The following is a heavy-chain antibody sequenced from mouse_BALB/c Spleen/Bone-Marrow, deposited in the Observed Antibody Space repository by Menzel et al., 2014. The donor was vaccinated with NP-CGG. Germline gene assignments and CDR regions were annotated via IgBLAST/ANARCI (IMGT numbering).Heavy chain of an antibody. J-gene: IGHJ4*01. CDR2: IYPYNGDT. D-gene: IGHD2-10*02. V-gene: IGHV1S29*02. CDR3: TRREYGNYGYAMDY. Sequence: EVQGVESGPELVKPGASVKISCKASGYTFTDYNMHWVKQSHGKSLEWIGYIYPYNGDTGYNQKFKSKATLAVDNSSSTAYMGLRSLTSEDSAVYYCTRREYGNYGYAMDYWGQGTSVTVSS. CDR1: GYTFTDYN.